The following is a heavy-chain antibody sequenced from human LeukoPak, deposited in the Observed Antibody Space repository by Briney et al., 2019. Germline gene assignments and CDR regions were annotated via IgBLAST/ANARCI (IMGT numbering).Heavy chain of an antibody. Sequence: GGSLRLSCAASGFAFSSYWMHWVRQAPGKGLVWVSRINSDGSSTSYADSVKGRFTISRDNAKNTLYLQMNSLRAEDAAVYYCARDRGVPAAAFDYWGQGTLVTVSS. V-gene: IGHV3-74*01. CDR2: INSDGSST. CDR3: ARDRGVPAAAFDY. CDR1: GFAFSSYW. J-gene: IGHJ4*02. D-gene: IGHD2-2*01.